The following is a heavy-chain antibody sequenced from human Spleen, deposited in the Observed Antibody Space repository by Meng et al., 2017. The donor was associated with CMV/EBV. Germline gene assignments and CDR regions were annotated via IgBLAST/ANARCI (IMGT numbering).Heavy chain of an antibody. CDR1: GFTFSSYA. D-gene: IGHD2-2*01. CDR2: ISYDGSNK. J-gene: IGHJ1*01. V-gene: IGHV3-30-3*01. Sequence: GGSLRLSCAASGFTFSSYAMHWVRQAPGKGLEWVAVISYDGSNKYYADSVKGRFTISRDNSKNTLYLQMNSLRAEDTAVYYCARVGANIEEYQLLTSSIQHWGRGTLVTVSS. CDR3: ARVGANIEEYQLLTSSIQH.